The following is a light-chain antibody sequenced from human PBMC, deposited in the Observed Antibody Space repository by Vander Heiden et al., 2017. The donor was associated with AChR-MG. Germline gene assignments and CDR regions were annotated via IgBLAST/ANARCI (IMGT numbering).Light chain of an antibody. Sequence: DIQLTQSPSTLSASVGDRVTITCRASQSIVGWLAWYQQKPGKAPKLLIYQSSSLQSGVPSRFSGSGSGTEFTLTISSLQPDDFAAYYCQHYSLYPRRFGQGTKVEIK. CDR3: QHYSLYPRR. J-gene: IGKJ1*01. V-gene: IGKV1-5*03. CDR1: QSIVGW. CDR2: QSS.